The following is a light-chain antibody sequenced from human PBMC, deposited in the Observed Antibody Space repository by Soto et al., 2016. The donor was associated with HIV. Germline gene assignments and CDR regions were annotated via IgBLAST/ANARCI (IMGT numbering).Light chain of an antibody. CDR1: KLGDKY. CDR2: QDN. J-gene: IGLJ1*01. Sequence: SYELTQPPSVSMSPGQTASIPCSGDKLGDKYACWYQHKPGQSPVLVIFQDNRRPSGIPERFSGANSGNTATLTISGTQPMDEADYFCQAWDSNTAVFGTGTKVTVL. V-gene: IGLV3-1*01. CDR3: QAWDSNTAV.